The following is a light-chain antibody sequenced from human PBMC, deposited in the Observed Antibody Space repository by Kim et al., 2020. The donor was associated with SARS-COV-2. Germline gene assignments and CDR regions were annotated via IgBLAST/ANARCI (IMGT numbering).Light chain of an antibody. CDR2: GKN. CDR1: SLRSYY. J-gene: IGLJ2*01. Sequence: DLGQTVRITCQGDSLRSYYATWYQQKPGQAPVLVIYGKNNRPSGIPDRFSGSSAGNTASLTITGAQAVDEADYYCHSRDSSGNHTFGGGTQLTVL. CDR3: HSRDSSGNHT. V-gene: IGLV3-19*01.